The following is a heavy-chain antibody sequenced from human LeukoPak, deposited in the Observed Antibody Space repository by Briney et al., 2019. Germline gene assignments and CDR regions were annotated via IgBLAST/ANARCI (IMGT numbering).Heavy chain of an antibody. CDR1: GGSMSSYY. D-gene: IGHD6-13*01. J-gene: IGHJ4*02. Sequence: SETLSLTCTVSGGSMSSYYWSWIRQPPGKGLEWIGYIYYSGSTNYNPSLKSRVTISVDTSKNQFSLKLSSVTAADTAVYYCARVKAAAGKYFDYWGQGTLVTVSS. CDR3: ARVKAAAGKYFDY. CDR2: IYYSGST. V-gene: IGHV4-59*01.